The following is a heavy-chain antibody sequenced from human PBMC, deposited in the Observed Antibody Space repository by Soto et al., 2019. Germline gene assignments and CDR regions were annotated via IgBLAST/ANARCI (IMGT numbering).Heavy chain of an antibody. Sequence: ASVKVSCKASGGTFSSYTISWVRQAPGQGLEWMGRMNPNRGNAGYAQKFQGRVTMTRNTSISTAYMELSSLRSEDTAVYYCARERGYSGYDWFDAFDIWGQGTMVTVSS. J-gene: IGHJ3*02. V-gene: IGHV1-8*02. D-gene: IGHD5-12*01. CDR3: ARERGYSGYDWFDAFDI. CDR1: GGTFSSYT. CDR2: MNPNRGNA.